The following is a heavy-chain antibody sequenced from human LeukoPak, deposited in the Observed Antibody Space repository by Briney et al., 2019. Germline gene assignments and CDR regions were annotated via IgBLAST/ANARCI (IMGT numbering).Heavy chain of an antibody. CDR3: ARDLGYCSAGTCYVGYFD. Sequence: PGGSLRLSCAASGFTFGSYSMNWVRQAPGKGLEWVSIIYSDGSTYYADSVRGRFTISRDNSKNTLYLQMNSLRAEDTAVYYCARDLGYCSAGTCYVGYFD. D-gene: IGHD2-15*01. J-gene: IGHJ4*01. CDR1: GFTFGSYS. V-gene: IGHV3-66*01. CDR2: IYSDGST.